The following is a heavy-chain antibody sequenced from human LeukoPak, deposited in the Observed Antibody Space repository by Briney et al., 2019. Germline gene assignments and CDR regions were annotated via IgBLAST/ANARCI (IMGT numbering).Heavy chain of an antibody. J-gene: IGHJ4*02. D-gene: IGHD1-1*01. CDR1: GFIFRNYG. CDR3: GKEDRGPLDKSTTKGRDC. V-gene: IGHV3-30*02. CDR2: VRYDGDEK. Sequence: GRTLRLSCVASGFIFRNYGKHWVRHAPGKGLEWVAFVRYDGDEKTYAESVKGRFTISRDNSKNTLYLQMNSLRREDTAVFYCGKEDRGPLDKSTTKGRDCWGGGLLVTVSS.